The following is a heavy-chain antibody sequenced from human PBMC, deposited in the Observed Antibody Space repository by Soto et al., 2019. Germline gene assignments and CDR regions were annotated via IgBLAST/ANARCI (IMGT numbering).Heavy chain of an antibody. Sequence: ASVKVSCKASGYTFSNYAIHWLRQAPGQRPEWLGWINGGTGYIKHAVRYDDRVYITRDTSGSITYVEVSSLRSEDTAVYFCARGLGYCDNTFCRPMRFDSWGQGTPVTVSS. CDR2: INGGTGYI. J-gene: IGHJ5*01. CDR1: GYTFSNYA. V-gene: IGHV1-3*01. D-gene: IGHD2-15*01. CDR3: ARGLGYCDNTFCRPMRFDS.